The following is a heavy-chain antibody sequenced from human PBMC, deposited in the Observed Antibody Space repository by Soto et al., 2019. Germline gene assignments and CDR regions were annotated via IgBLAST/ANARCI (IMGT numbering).Heavy chain of an antibody. D-gene: IGHD2-2*01. Sequence: SQTLSLTCAISGDSVSSNSAAWNWIRQSPSRGLEWLGRTYYRSKWYNDYAVSVKSRITINPDTSKNQFSLQLNSVTPEDTAVYYCARAERLSHDYCSSTSCYEYFQHWGQGTLVTVSS. J-gene: IGHJ1*01. V-gene: IGHV6-1*01. CDR3: ARAERLSHDYCSSTSCYEYFQH. CDR1: GDSVSSNSAA. CDR2: TYYRSKWYN.